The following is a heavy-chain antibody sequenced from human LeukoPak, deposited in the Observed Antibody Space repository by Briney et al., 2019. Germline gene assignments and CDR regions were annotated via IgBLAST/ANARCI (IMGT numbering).Heavy chain of an antibody. V-gene: IGHV1-18*01. CDR2: ISAYNGNT. CDR1: GGTFSSYA. Sequence: ASVKVSCKASGGTFSSYAISWVRQAPGQGLEWMGWISAYNGNTNYAQKLQGRVTMTTDTSTSTAYMELRSLRSDDTAVYYCARGTDIVVVPAAEFDYWGQGTLVTVSS. J-gene: IGHJ4*02. CDR3: ARGTDIVVVPAAEFDY. D-gene: IGHD2-2*01.